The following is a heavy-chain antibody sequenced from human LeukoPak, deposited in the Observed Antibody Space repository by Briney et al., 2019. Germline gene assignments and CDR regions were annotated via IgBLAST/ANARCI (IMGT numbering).Heavy chain of an antibody. J-gene: IGHJ4*02. D-gene: IGHD6-19*01. CDR2: VYYSGTT. CDR1: GGSISLSYYY. CDR3: ARGTLYSGWSYYFDY. Sequence: SETLSLTCSVSGGSISLSYYYWGWIRQPPGKALEWIGSVYYSGTTSYNPSLKSRVTISVDMSKNHFSLRLSSVTAAGTAMYYCARGTLYSGWSYYFDYWGQGSQVTVSS. V-gene: IGHV4-39*07.